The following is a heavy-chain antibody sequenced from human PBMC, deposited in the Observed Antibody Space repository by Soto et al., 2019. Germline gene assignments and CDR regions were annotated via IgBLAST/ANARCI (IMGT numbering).Heavy chain of an antibody. Sequence: SETLSLTCAVSGGSISSSNWWSWVRQPPGKGLEWVGEIYHSGSTNYNPSLKSRVTISVDKSKDQFSLKLSSVTAADTAVYYCARAIYSSSLDYWGQGTLVTVSS. CDR1: GGSISSSNW. CDR2: IYHSGST. CDR3: ARAIYSSSLDY. J-gene: IGHJ4*02. D-gene: IGHD6-6*01. V-gene: IGHV4-4*02.